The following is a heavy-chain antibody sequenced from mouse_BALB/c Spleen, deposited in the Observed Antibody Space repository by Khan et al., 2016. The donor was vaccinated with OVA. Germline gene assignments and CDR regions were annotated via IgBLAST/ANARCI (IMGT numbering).Heavy chain of an antibody. Sequence: EVQGVESGGGLVKPGGSLKLSCAASGFTFSSYAMSWVRQTPEKRLEWVATISSGGSYTYYPDSVKGRFTISRDNARNTLYVQMSSLRSEDTAIYYCARTAWGYFDYWGQGTTRTVSS. D-gene: IGHD1-2*01. V-gene: IGHV5-9-3*01. CDR2: ISSGGSYT. J-gene: IGHJ2*01. CDR3: ARTAWGYFDY. CDR1: GFTFSSYA.